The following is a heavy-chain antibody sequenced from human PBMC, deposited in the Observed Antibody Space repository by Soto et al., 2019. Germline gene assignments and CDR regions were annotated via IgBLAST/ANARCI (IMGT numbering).Heavy chain of an antibody. CDR1: GGSISSGGYY. J-gene: IGHJ6*02. CDR3: ARATRGYYYYGMDV. D-gene: IGHD3-10*01. CDR2: IYYSGGT. Sequence: QVQLQESGPGLVKPSQTLSLTCTVSGGSISSGGYYWSWIRQHPGKGLEWIGDIYYSGGTYYNPSLKSRVNISVDTSKNQFSLKLSSVTAADTAVYYCARATRGYYYYGMDVWGQGTTVTVSS. V-gene: IGHV4-31*03.